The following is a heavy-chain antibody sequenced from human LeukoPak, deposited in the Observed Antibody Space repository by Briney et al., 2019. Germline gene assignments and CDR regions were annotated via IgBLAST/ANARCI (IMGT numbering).Heavy chain of an antibody. V-gene: IGHV1-58*01. Sequence: SVKVSCKASGFIFSSSAVQWVRQARGQRLEWIGWIVVGSGNTNYAQNFQERVTITRDMSTSTAYMELSSLRSEDTAVYYCVADCYGDCIDWGQGTLVTVSS. CDR1: GFIFSSSA. CDR3: VADCYGDCID. D-gene: IGHD4-17*01. CDR2: IVVGSGNT. J-gene: IGHJ4*02.